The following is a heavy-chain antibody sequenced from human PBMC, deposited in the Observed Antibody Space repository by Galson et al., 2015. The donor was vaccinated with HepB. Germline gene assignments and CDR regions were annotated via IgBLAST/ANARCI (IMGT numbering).Heavy chain of an antibody. Sequence: SLRLSCAASGFIFNDYYMTWIRQAPGKGLEWVSYITISTTTKYYADSVKGRFTTSRDNAKNSLYLQMNNLRADDTAVYYCVRDQGIAAEFDFWGQGILVTVSS. D-gene: IGHD6-13*01. J-gene: IGHJ4*02. CDR2: ITISTTTK. CDR3: VRDQGIAAEFDF. V-gene: IGHV3-11*01. CDR1: GFIFNDYY.